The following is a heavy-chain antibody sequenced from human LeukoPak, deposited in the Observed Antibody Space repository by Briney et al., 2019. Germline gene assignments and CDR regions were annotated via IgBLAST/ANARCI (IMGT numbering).Heavy chain of an antibody. Sequence: PGGSLRLSCAASGLTFNSYWMHWVRQVAGKGLEWVSYISSSSSSIYYSDSVKGRFTISRDNAKNSLCLQMNSLRAEDTAVYYCARDRPKSYGDYSGYFDYWGQGTLVTVSS. CDR1: GLTFNSYW. CDR3: ARDRPKSYGDYSGYFDY. CDR2: ISSSSSSI. V-gene: IGHV3-48*01. D-gene: IGHD4-17*01. J-gene: IGHJ4*02.